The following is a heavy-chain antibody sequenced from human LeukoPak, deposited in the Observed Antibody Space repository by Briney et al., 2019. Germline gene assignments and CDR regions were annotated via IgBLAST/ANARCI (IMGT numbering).Heavy chain of an antibody. D-gene: IGHD2-2*01. CDR3: ARGSRYCRSTSCYSLDY. V-gene: IGHV3-7*01. CDR2: IKQDGSEK. Sequence: PGGSLRLSCAASGFTFSSYWMSWVRQAPGKGLEWVANIKQDGSEKYYVDSVKGRFTISRDNAKNSLYLQMNSLRAEDTAVYYCARGSRYCRSTSCYSLDYWGQGSLVTVSS. J-gene: IGHJ4*02. CDR1: GFTFSSYW.